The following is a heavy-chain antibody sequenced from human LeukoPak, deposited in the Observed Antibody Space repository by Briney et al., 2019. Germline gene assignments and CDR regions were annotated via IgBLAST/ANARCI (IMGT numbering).Heavy chain of an antibody. D-gene: IGHD6-13*01. J-gene: IGHJ6*03. CDR3: AKSSSWYTRSPYYYYYYMDV. CDR1: GYTFTTYG. Sequence: ASVKVSCKASGYTFTTYGISGVRQAPGQGLEWMGWISAYNGNTNYAQKLQGRVTMTTDTSTSTAYMELRSLRSDDTAVYYCAKSSSWYTRSPYYYYYYMDVWGKGTTATVSS. V-gene: IGHV1-18*01. CDR2: ISAYNGNT.